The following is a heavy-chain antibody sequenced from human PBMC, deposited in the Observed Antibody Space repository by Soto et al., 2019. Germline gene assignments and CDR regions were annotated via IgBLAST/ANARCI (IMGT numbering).Heavy chain of an antibody. Sequence: GGSLSLSCAASGFTFSSYAMSWVRQAPGKGLEWVSAISGSGGSTYYADSVKGRFTISRDNSKNTLYLQMNSLRAEDTAVYYCGGYDYIWGSMDVWGKGTTVTVSS. D-gene: IGHD3-16*01. J-gene: IGHJ6*03. CDR1: GFTFSSYA. CDR3: GGYDYIWGSMDV. CDR2: ISGSGGST. V-gene: IGHV3-23*01.